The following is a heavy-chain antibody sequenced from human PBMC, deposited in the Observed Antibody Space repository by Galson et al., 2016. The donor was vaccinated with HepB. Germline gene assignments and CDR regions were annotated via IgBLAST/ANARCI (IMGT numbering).Heavy chain of an antibody. J-gene: IGHJ4*02. V-gene: IGHV4-34*01. CDR3: LFEGRSSLRLPSVTGAGTPIFHCATDRSDTFADLDL. D-gene: IGHD3-22*01. CDR1: GGSFSGHH. CDR2: VNHSGDT. Sequence: SETLSLTCTIYGGSFSGHHWTWIRQPPGKGLEWIGEVNHSGDTTYTPSLNGRVSISVDSAMKQFSLSLKSLTAAYTVIYFCLFEGRSSLRLPSVTGAGTPIFHCATDRSDTFADLDLWGQGTRVTVSS.